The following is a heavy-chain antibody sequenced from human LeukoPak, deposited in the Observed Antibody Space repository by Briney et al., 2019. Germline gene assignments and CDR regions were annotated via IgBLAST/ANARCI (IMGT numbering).Heavy chain of an antibody. CDR2: IYSGGST. V-gene: IGHV3-66*01. D-gene: IGHD3-16*01. J-gene: IGHJ3*01. Sequence: GGSLRLSCAASGFTVSSNYMSWVRQARGKGLEWVSVIYSGGSTYYADSVKGRFTISRDNSKNTLYLQMNSLRAEDTAVYYCAREKDNWGIDAFDFWGQGTMVTVSS. CDR1: GFTVSSNY. CDR3: AREKDNWGIDAFDF.